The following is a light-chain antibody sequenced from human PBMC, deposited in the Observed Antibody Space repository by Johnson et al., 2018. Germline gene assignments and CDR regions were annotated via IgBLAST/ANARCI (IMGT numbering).Light chain of an antibody. CDR3: GTWDSSLSAGNV. CDR1: SSNIGNNY. Sequence: QSVLTQPPSVSAAPGQKVTISCSGSSSNIGNNYVSWYQQLPGTAPKLLIYENNKRPSGIPDRFSGSKSGTSATLGITGLPTGDEADYYCGTWDSSLSAGNVFGTGTKDTVL. V-gene: IGLV1-51*02. CDR2: ENN. J-gene: IGLJ1*01.